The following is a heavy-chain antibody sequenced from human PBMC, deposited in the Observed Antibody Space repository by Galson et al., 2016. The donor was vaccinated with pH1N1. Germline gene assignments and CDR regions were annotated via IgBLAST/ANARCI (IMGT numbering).Heavy chain of an antibody. V-gene: IGHV1-69*06. CDR1: GGTLSNSA. CDR3: STAGPLVREILYFSYAMDV. D-gene: IGHD3-10*01. CDR2: ISPIFGSI. J-gene: IGHJ6*02. Sequence: SVKVSCKASGGTLSNSAVSWVRQAPGQGLEWMGGISPIFGSINYAQRFQGRVTITADIFAKTAYVELSSLRSEDTAIYYCSTAGPLVREILYFSYAMDVWGQGTTVTVSS.